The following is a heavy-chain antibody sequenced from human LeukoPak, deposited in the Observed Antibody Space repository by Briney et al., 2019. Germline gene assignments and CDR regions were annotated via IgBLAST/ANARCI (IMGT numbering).Heavy chain of an antibody. CDR2: ISGSGGST. Sequence: PGGSLRLSCAASGFTFSDYYMSWVRQAPGKGLEWVSAISGSGGSTYYADSVKGRFTISRDNSKNTLYLQMNSLRAEDTAVYYCAKDKRNAIRNYYDSSGYASWGQGTLVTVSS. V-gene: IGHV3-23*01. D-gene: IGHD3-22*01. CDR3: AKDKRNAIRNYYDSSGYAS. J-gene: IGHJ4*02. CDR1: GFTFSDYY.